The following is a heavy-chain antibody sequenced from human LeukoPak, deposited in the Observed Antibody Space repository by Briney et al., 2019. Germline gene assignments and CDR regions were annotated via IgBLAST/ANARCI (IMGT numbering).Heavy chain of an antibody. Sequence: PSETLSPTCTVSGGSISSGDYYWSWIRQPPGKGLEWIGYIYYSGSTYYNPSLKSRVTISVDTSKNQFSLKLSSVTAADTAVYYCARHPLWFGGSYFDYWGQGTLVTVSS. D-gene: IGHD3-10*01. CDR2: IYYSGST. V-gene: IGHV4-30-4*01. CDR1: GGSISSGDYY. J-gene: IGHJ4*02. CDR3: ARHPLWFGGSYFDY.